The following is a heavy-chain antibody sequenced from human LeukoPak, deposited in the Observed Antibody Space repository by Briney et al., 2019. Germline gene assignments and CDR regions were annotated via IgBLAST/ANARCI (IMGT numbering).Heavy chain of an antibody. CDR1: GFSFSSYA. J-gene: IGHJ4*02. V-gene: IGHV3-23*01. Sequence: VGCLRLSCAASGFSFSSYAMSWGRHAPGRGLEWVSGTSGSGRSVHYAASVKGRFTISRDNSKNTLYLQRSSLRADDTAVYYCAKDMNSWRDGSGLGDYFDYWGQGTLVTV. CDR3: AKDMNSWRDGSGLGDYFDY. D-gene: IGHD6-19*01. CDR2: TSGSGRSV.